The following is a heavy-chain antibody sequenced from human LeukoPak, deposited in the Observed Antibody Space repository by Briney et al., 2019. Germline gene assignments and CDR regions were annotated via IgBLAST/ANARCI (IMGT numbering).Heavy chain of an antibody. CDR3: ARDGSMFDP. V-gene: IGHV4-34*01. Sequence: PSETLSLTCAVYGGSFSGYYWSWIRQPPGKGLEWIGEINHSGSTNYNPSLKSRVTISVDSSKNQFSLKLSSVTAADTAVYYCARDGSMFDPWGQGTLVTVSS. J-gene: IGHJ5*02. CDR2: INHSGST. CDR1: GGSFSGYY. D-gene: IGHD6-25*01.